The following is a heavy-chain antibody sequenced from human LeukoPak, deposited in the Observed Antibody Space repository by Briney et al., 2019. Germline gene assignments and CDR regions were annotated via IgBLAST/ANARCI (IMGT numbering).Heavy chain of an antibody. J-gene: IGHJ4*02. CDR1: GDTFSKYA. CDR3: ARASSDDTAMATPFAY. V-gene: IGHV1-69*13. D-gene: IGHD5-18*01. CDR2: IIPIFGTA. Sequence: SVKVSCKASGDTFSKYAVTWVRQAPGQGLEWMGGIIPIFGTANYVQKFQGRVTITADESTRTAYMELSRLRSEDTAVYYCARASSDDTAMATPFAYWGQGTLVTVSS.